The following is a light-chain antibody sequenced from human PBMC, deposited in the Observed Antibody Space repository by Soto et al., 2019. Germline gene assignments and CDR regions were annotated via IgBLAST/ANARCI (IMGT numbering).Light chain of an antibody. V-gene: IGKV3-11*01. J-gene: IGKJ5*01. CDR1: QRVSSY. CDR3: QQRSNWPPST. CDR2: DAS. Sequence: EIVLTQSPATLSLSPGERATLSCRASQRVSSYLAWYQQKPGQAPRLLIYDASNRATGIPARFSGSGSGTEFTLTISSLEPEDFAVYYCQQRSNWPPSTFGQGTRLEIK.